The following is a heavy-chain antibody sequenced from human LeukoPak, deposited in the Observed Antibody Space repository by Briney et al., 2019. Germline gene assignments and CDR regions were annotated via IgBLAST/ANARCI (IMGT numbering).Heavy chain of an antibody. CDR1: GGTFSSYA. J-gene: IGHJ5*02. Sequence: VASVKVSCKASGGTFSSYAISWVRQAPGQGLEWMGRIIPIFGTANYAQKFQGRVTITADESTSTAYMELSSLRSEDTAVYYCARKPFKDFWYLDPWGQGTLVTVSS. V-gene: IGHV1-69*13. CDR3: ARKPFKDFWYLDP. D-gene: IGHD3-3*01. CDR2: IIPIFGTA.